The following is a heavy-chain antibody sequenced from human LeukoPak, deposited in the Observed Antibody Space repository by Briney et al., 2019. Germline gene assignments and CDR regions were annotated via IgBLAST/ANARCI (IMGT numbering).Heavy chain of an antibody. CDR3: ARGNYGRSGFDY. CDR1: GSTVSNNY. J-gene: IGHJ4*02. D-gene: IGHD3-10*01. V-gene: IGHV3-53*04. Sequence: GGSLRLSCAASGSTVSNNYMTWVRQAPGKGLEWVSIIYPGDSTFYADSVKGRFSISRHNSKNTLYLQMSSLRTEDTAIYYCARGNYGRSGFDYWGQGTLVTVSS. CDR2: IYPGDST.